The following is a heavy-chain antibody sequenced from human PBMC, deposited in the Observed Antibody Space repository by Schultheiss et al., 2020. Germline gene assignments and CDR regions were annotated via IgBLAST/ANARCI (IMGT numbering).Heavy chain of an antibody. CDR3: ARDKSRLYGGRWFDP. D-gene: IGHD4-23*01. CDR2: ISYDGSNK. Sequence: GGSLRLSCAASGFTFSSYGMHWVRQAPGKGLEWVAVISYDGSNKYYADSVKGRFTISRDNSKNTLYLQMNSLRAEDTAVYYCARDKSRLYGGRWFDPWGQGTLVTVSS. CDR1: GFTFSSYG. V-gene: IGHV3-30*03. J-gene: IGHJ5*02.